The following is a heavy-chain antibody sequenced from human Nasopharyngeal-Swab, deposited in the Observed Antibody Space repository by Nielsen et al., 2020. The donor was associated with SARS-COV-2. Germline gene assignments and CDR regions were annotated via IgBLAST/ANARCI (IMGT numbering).Heavy chain of an antibody. J-gene: IGHJ4*02. Sequence: GGSLRLSCAASGFTFSSYAMHWVRQAPGKGLEWVAVISYDGSNKYYADSVKGRFTISRDNSKNTLYLQMNSLRAEDTAVYYCARPYSGSCWSYFDYWGQGTLVTVSS. CDR3: ARPYSGSCWSYFDY. V-gene: IGHV3-30-3*01. CDR2: ISYDGSNK. D-gene: IGHD1-26*01. CDR1: GFTFSSYA.